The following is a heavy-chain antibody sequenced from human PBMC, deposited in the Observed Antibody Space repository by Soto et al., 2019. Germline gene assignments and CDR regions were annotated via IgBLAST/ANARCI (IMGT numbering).Heavy chain of an antibody. Sequence: QVQLQQWGAGLLKPSETLSLTCAVYGGSFSGYYWSWIRQPPGKGLEWIGEINHSGSTNYNPSLKSRVTISVDTSKNQFSLKLSSVTAADTAVYYCARVNVEMATITYFDYWGQGTLVTVSS. V-gene: IGHV4-34*01. J-gene: IGHJ4*02. CDR3: ARVNVEMATITYFDY. D-gene: IGHD5-12*01. CDR2: INHSGST. CDR1: GGSFSGYY.